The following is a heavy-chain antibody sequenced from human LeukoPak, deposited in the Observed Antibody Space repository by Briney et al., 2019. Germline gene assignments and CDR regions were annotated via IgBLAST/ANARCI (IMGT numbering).Heavy chain of an antibody. CDR1: GFTFSSYW. CDR3: ARASGGDKDPSNDAFDI. V-gene: IGHV3-7*03. Sequence: GGSLRPSCAASGFTFSSYWMSWVRQAPGKGLEWVANIKQDGSEKYYVGSVKGRFTISRDNAKNSLYLQMNSLRAEDTAVYYWARASGGDKDPSNDAFDIWGQGTMVTVSS. CDR2: IKQDGSEK. J-gene: IGHJ3*02. D-gene: IGHD4-17*01.